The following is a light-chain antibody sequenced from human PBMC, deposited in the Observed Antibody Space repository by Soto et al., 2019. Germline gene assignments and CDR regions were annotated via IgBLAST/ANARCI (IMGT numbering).Light chain of an antibody. J-gene: IGKJ5*01. CDR2: GAS. Sequence: EIVLSQSPGTLSLSPGERATLSCRASQSVSNNYLAWYQQKPGQAPRLLIYGASNRATGIPDRFSGSGSGTDFTLTISRLEPEDFATYYCQQYDSYPITFGQGTRLEI. V-gene: IGKV3-20*01. CDR3: QQYDSYPIT. CDR1: QSVSNNY.